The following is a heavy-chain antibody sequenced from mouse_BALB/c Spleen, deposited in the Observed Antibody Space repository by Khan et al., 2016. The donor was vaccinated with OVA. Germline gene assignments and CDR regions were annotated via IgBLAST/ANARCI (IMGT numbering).Heavy chain of an antibody. CDR1: GHSFTSYL. CDR3: TRGGYSSFAY. Sequence: VQLKQSGTVLARPGASVKMSCKASGHSFTSYLIHWVKQRPGQGLEWIGDIFPGHSDTTYNQKFKDKAKLTAGTSANTAYMELSSLTNEDSAVYFCTRGGYSSFAYWGQGTLVTVSA. D-gene: IGHD1-3*01. V-gene: IGHV1-5*01. CDR2: IFPGHSDT. J-gene: IGHJ3*01.